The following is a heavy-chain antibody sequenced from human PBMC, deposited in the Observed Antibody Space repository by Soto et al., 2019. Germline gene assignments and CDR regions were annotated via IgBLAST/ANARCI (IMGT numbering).Heavy chain of an antibody. Sequence: QVQLVQSGPEVKKPGASVKVSCKASGYTFTRYYMHWVRQAPGQGLEWMGIINPNGGSTSYAQKFQGRVTMTRDTSTSTVYMELSSLRSEDTAVYYCAREGGPYGGTYYFDYWGQETLVTVSS. CDR3: AREGGPYGGTYYFDY. CDR1: GYTFTRYY. V-gene: IGHV1-46*03. CDR2: INPNGGST. J-gene: IGHJ4*02. D-gene: IGHD1-1*01.